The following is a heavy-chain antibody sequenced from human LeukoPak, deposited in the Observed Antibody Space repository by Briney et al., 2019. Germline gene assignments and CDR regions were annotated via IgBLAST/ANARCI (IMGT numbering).Heavy chain of an antibody. CDR1: GGSISSYY. J-gene: IGHJ3*02. D-gene: IGHD6-13*01. V-gene: IGHV4-4*07. Sequence: SETLSLTCTVSGGSISSYYWSWIRQPAGKGLEWIGRIHTSGSTNYNTSLKSRVTISVDTSKNQFSLKLSSVTGADTAVYYCARDRFSSSWYQEAFEIWGQGTMVTVSS. CDR3: ARDRFSSSWYQEAFEI. CDR2: IHTSGST.